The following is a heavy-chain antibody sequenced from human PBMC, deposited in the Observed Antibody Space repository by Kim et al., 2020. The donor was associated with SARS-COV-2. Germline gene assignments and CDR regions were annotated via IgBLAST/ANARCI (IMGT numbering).Heavy chain of an antibody. CDR2: IYYSGST. CDR3: ARTASQGIAAGWSPYYYYGMDV. J-gene: IGHJ6*02. D-gene: IGHD6-13*01. CDR1: GGSISSGGYY. Sequence: SETLSLTCTVSGGSISSGGYYWSWIRQHPGKGLEWIGYIYYSGSTYYNPSLKSRVTISVDTSKNQFSLKLSSVTAADTAVYYCARTASQGIAAGWSPYYYYGMDVWGQGTTVTVSS. V-gene: IGHV4-31*03.